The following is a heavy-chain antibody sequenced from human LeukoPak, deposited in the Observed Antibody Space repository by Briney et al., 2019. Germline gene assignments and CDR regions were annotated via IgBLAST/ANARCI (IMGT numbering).Heavy chain of an antibody. Sequence: GGSLRLSCAASGFTFSSFVMSWVRQAPGKGLEWVSSISGSGVYKYYTDSVKGRFSISRDNSKNTLYVQMNSLRAEDTAVYYCAKVSCTGGTCSSFDYWGQGTLATVSA. D-gene: IGHD2-8*02. V-gene: IGHV3-23*01. J-gene: IGHJ4*02. CDR2: ISGSGVYK. CDR1: GFTFSSFV. CDR3: AKVSCTGGTCSSFDY.